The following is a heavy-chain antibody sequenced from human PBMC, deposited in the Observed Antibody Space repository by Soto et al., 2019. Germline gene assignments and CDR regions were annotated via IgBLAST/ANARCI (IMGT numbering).Heavy chain of an antibody. Sequence: PVGSLRLSCAASGFTFGDYWMHRVRQPPGKGPEWVSRMTGDGRTTQYADSVKGRFTASRDNAKSTLYLQMNSLRAEDTAVYYCATAEVDYWGPGTLVTVSS. CDR2: MTGDGRTT. CDR1: GFTFGDYW. J-gene: IGHJ4*02. V-gene: IGHV3-74*03. CDR3: ATAEVDY.